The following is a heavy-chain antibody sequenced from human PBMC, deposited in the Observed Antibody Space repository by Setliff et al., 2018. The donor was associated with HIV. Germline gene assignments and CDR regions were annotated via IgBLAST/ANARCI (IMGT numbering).Heavy chain of an antibody. D-gene: IGHD5-12*01. CDR1: GYSISSGYY. CDR3: ARDGAQVDSGYGVWGWFDP. Sequence: SETLSLTCAVSGYSISSGYYWGWIRQPPGKGLEWIGNIYHTGSISYNPSLKSRVTISVDMSKNHFSLKLSSLTAADTAVYYCARDGAQVDSGYGVWGWFDPWGQGTQVTVSS. V-gene: IGHV4-38-2*02. CDR2: IYHTGSI. J-gene: IGHJ5*02.